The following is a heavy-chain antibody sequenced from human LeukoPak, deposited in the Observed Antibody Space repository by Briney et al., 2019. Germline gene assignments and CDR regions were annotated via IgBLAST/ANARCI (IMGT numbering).Heavy chain of an antibody. D-gene: IGHD3-9*01. CDR1: GFTFSDYY. CDR2: ISGSGGST. Sequence: GGSLRLSCAASGFTFSDYYMNWIRQAPGKGLEWVSAISGSGGSTYYADSVKGRFTISRDNSKNTLYLQMNSLRAEDTAVYYCAKASGSYDILTGYSYFDYWGQGTLVTVSS. CDR3: AKASGSYDILTGYSYFDY. V-gene: IGHV3-23*01. J-gene: IGHJ4*02.